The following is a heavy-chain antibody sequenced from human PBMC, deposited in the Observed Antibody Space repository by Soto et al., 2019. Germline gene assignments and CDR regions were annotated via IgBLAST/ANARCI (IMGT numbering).Heavy chain of an antibody. CDR2: INPSGGST. CDR3: ARGGGTNDAFDI. CDR1: GYTFTSYY. V-gene: IGHV1-46*01. J-gene: IGHJ3*02. D-gene: IGHD3-16*01. Sequence: QVQLVQSGAEVKKPGASVKVSCKASGYTFTSYYMHWVRQAPGQGLEWMGIINPSGGSTSYAQKFRGRVTMTRDTSTSAVYMELSSLRSEETAVYYCARGGGTNDAFDIWGQGTMVTVSS.